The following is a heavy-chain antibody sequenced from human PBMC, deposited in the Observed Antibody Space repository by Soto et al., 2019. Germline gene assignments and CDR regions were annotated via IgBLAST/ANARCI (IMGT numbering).Heavy chain of an antibody. CDR2: ISGSGGST. CDR1: GFTFSSYA. D-gene: IGHD5-18*01. CDR3: AKAMGGYSYGFLLGYYYGMDV. Sequence: GGSLRLSCAASGFTFSSYAMSWVRQAPGKGLEWVSAISGSGGSTYYADSVKGRFTISRDNSKNTLYLQMNSLRAEDTAVYYCAKAMGGYSYGFLLGYYYGMDVWGQGTTVTVSS. V-gene: IGHV3-23*01. J-gene: IGHJ6*02.